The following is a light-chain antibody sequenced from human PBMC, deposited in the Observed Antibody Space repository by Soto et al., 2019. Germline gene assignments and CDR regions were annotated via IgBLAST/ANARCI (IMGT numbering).Light chain of an antibody. CDR3: RPSYRSVT. CDR2: GPS. V-gene: IGKV1-39*01. J-gene: IGKJ5*01. Sequence: DIQLTQSPSSLSSSIGDRVTITCRASQDISSYLNWYQQKPGRAPNLLSYGPSTLQGGVPSRCNGRASGTEFTLTISGLQPEDLATDYCRPSYRSVTFGQGTRRE. CDR1: QDISSY.